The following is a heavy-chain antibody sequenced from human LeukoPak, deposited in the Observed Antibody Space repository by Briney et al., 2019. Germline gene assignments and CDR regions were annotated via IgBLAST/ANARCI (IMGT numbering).Heavy chain of an antibody. CDR3: AHSVGATLFQDDAFDI. Sequence: PGGSLRLSCAASGFTFDDYAMHWVRQAPGKGLEWVSGISWNSGSIGYADSVKGRFTISRDNAKNSLYLQMNSLRAEDTALYYCAHSVGATLFQDDAFDIWGQGTMVTVSS. V-gene: IGHV3-9*01. J-gene: IGHJ3*02. D-gene: IGHD1-26*01. CDR1: GFTFDDYA. CDR2: ISWNSGSI.